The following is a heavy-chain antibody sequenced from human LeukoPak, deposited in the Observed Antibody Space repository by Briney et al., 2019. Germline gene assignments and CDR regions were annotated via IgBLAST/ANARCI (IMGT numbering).Heavy chain of an antibody. D-gene: IGHD6-19*01. J-gene: IGHJ4*02. CDR3: ARARGLAVAGTWGY. CDR1: GGSISSSSYY. CDR2: IYYSGST. Sequence: SETLSLTCTVSGGSISSSSYYWGWIRQPPGKGLEWIGSIYYSGSTYYNPSLKSRVTISVDTSKNQFSLKLSSVTAADTAVYYCARARGLAVAGTWGYWGQGTLVTVSS. V-gene: IGHV4-39*07.